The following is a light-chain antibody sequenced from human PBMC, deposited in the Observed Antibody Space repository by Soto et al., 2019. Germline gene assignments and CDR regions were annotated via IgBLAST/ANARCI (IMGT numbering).Light chain of an antibody. J-gene: IGKJ4*01. CDR1: QSVSSN. V-gene: IGKV3-15*01. Sequence: EIVMTQSPATLSVSPGERATLSCRASQSVSSNLAWYQQKPGQAPRLLIYGASTRATGIPARFRGSGSGTEFTLTISSLQSEDFAVYYCQQYNNWPPLTFGGGTMV. CDR2: GAS. CDR3: QQYNNWPPLT.